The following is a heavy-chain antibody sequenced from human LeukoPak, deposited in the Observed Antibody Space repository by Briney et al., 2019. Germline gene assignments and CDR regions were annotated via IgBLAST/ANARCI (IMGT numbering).Heavy chain of an antibody. J-gene: IGHJ4*02. CDR1: GGTFSSYG. CDR2: ISAYNGNT. V-gene: IGHV1-18*01. D-gene: IGHD3-22*01. Sequence: GASVKVSCKASGGTFSSYGISWVRQAPGQGLEWMGWISAYNGNTNYAQKLQGRVTMTTDTSTSTAYMELRSLRSDDTAVYYCARTWGYYDSSGYLDYWGQGTLVTVSS. CDR3: ARTWGYYDSSGYLDY.